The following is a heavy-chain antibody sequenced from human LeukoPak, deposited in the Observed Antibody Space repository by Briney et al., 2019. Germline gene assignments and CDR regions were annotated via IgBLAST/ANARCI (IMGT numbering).Heavy chain of an antibody. V-gene: IGHV4-30-2*01. CDR3: ARVVTIFGDAFDI. Sequence: PSEALSLTCAVSGGSISSGGYSWSWIRQPPGKGLEWIRYIYHSGSTYYNPSLKSRVTISLDRSKNQFSLKLSSVTAADTAVYYCARVVTIFGDAFDIWGQGTMVTVSS. D-gene: IGHD3-3*01. J-gene: IGHJ3*02. CDR1: GGSISSGGYS. CDR2: IYHSGST.